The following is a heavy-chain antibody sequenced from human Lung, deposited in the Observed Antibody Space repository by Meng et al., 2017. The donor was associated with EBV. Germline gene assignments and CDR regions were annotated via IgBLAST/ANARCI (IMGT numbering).Heavy chain of an antibody. Sequence: QVQLQQWGAGLLKPSETPSLACAVYGGSFSGYYWSWIRQPPGKGLERIGEINHSGSTNYNPSLKSRVTISVGTSKNQFSLKLSSVTAADTAVYYCARGGMTTVTTYYFDYWGQGTLVTVSS. CDR2: INHSGST. CDR3: ARGGMTTVTTYYFDY. V-gene: IGHV4-34*01. D-gene: IGHD4-17*01. J-gene: IGHJ4*02. CDR1: GGSFSGYY.